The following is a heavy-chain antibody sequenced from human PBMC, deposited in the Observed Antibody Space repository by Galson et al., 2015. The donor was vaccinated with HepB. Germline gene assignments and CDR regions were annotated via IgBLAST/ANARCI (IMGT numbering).Heavy chain of an antibody. D-gene: IGHD4-17*01. Sequence: LRLSCAASGFTVSSNYMSWVRRAPGKGLEWVSVIYSGGSTYYADSVKGRFTISRDNSKNTLYLQMNSLRAEDTAVYYCARDGSDGDYPYWYFDLWGRGTLVTVSS. J-gene: IGHJ2*01. CDR3: ARDGSDGDYPYWYFDL. CDR2: IYSGGST. CDR1: GFTVSSNY. V-gene: IGHV3-53*01.